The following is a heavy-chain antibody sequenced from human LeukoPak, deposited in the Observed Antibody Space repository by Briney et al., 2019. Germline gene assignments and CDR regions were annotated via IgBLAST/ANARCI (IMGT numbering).Heavy chain of an antibody. CDR1: GFTFSSYS. CDR3: AKRQYYDFWSGYYVGAMDV. CDR2: ISSSSSTI. Sequence: GGSLRLSCAASGFTFSSYSMNWVRQAPGKGLEWVSYISSSSSTIYYADSVKGRFTISRDNAKNSLYLQMNSLRAEDTAVYYCAKRQYYDFWSGYYVGAMDVWGKGTTVTVSS. J-gene: IGHJ6*03. V-gene: IGHV3-48*04. D-gene: IGHD3-3*01.